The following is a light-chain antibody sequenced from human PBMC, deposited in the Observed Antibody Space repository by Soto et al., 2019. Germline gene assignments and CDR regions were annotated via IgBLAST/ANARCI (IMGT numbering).Light chain of an antibody. CDR1: QFVSSR. J-gene: IGKJ1*01. CDR2: DTS. Sequence: DIVVTQSPATLSASPGERVTLSCRASQFVSSRLAWYQRRPGQVPRLLIYDTSTSAPGISARFSGSGSGTEFTLTIISLQSEDLAVYYCQEYIQLPPGMFGPGTTVDIK. CDR3: QEYIQLPPGM. V-gene: IGKV3-15*01.